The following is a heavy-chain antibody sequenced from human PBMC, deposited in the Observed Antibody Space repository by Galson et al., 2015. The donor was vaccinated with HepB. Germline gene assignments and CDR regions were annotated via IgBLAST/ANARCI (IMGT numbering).Heavy chain of an antibody. CDR2: IIPIFGTA. CDR1: GGTFSSYA. V-gene: IGHV1-69*13. Sequence: SVKVSCKASGGTFSSYAISWVRQAPGQGLEWMGGIIPIFGTANYAQKFQGRVTITADESTSTAYMELSSLRSEDTAVYYCALPRSVMTTVTYDAFDIWGQGTMVTVSS. J-gene: IGHJ3*02. D-gene: IGHD4-11*01. CDR3: ALPRSVMTTVTYDAFDI.